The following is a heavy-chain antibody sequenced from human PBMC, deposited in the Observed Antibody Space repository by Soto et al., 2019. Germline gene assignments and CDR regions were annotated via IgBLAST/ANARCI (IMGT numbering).Heavy chain of an antibody. CDR1: GFTFSIHE. D-gene: IGHD3-10*01. CDR3: AKSSRITLVRGVTDY. Sequence: EVQLVESGGGLVQPGGSLRLSCAASGFTFSIHEMNWVRQAPGKGLEWVSYISSIGVATYYADSVKGRFTISRDNSKNTLYLQMKSLRAEDTAIYYCAKSSRITLVRGVTDYWGQGTLVTVSS. J-gene: IGHJ4*02. CDR2: ISSIGVAT. V-gene: IGHV3-48*03.